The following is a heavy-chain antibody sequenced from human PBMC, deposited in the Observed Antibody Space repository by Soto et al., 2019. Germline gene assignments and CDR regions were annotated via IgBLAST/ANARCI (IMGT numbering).Heavy chain of an antibody. D-gene: IGHD4-17*01. CDR3: ARGGYIYGDPLDY. V-gene: IGHV4-31*03. Sequence: QVQLQGSGPGLVKPLQTLSLTFTFSGGSISRGGYYWSWIPPPPGKGLEWIGYIYYSGSTYYHPSLKSRVTISVDTSKNQFSLKLSSVTAADTAVYYCARGGYIYGDPLDYWGQGTLVTVSS. CDR1: GGSISRGGYY. CDR2: IYYSGST. J-gene: IGHJ4*02.